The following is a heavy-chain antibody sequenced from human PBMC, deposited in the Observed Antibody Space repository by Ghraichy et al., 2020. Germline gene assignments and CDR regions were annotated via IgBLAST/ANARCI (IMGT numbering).Heavy chain of an antibody. CDR3: AKRGGYYDFWSGYSPGGMDV. CDR1: GVTFSDYY. CDR2: ISSSGSTI. D-gene: IGHD3-3*01. Sequence: LTCAASGVTFSDYYMSCIRQAPGKGLEWVSYISSSGSTIYYADSVKGRFTISRDNTNNSLYLQMNSLRAEDTAVYYCAKRGGYYDFWSGYSPGGMDVWGKGPTVTVSS. J-gene: IGHJ6*04. V-gene: IGHV3-11*01.